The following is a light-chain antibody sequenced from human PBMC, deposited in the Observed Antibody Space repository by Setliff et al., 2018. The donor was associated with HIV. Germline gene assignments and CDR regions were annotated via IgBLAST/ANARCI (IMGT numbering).Light chain of an antibody. Sequence: QSALTQPASVSGSPGQSITISCTGTSSDVGDYNYVSWYQQHPGKAPKLMIYEVSNRPSGVSNRFSGSKSGNTASLTSSGLQAEDEADYYCSSYAISSTRRDVFGTGTKGTVL. CDR1: SSDVGDYNY. CDR3: SSYAISSTRRDV. V-gene: IGLV2-14*01. CDR2: EVS. J-gene: IGLJ1*01.